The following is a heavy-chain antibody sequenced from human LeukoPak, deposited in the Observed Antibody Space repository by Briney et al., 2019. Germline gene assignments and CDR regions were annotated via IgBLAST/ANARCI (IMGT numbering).Heavy chain of an antibody. J-gene: IGHJ4*01. V-gene: IGHV3-21*01. CDR1: GFTFSSYS. Sequence: PGGSLRLSCAGSGFTFSSYSMNWARQAPGKGLEWVSFISSGSNDIYYADSVKGRFTISRDNAKNSLYLEMNSLRAEDTAVYYCAISIGAAYFDNWGHGTLVTVSS. CDR2: ISSGSNDI. D-gene: IGHD6-13*01. CDR3: AISIGAAYFDN.